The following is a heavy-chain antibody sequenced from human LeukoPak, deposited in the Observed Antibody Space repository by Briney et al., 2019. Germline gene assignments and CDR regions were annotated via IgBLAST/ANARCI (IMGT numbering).Heavy chain of an antibody. V-gene: IGHV3-30*02. D-gene: IGHD1-14*01. Sequence: GGSLRLSCAASGFTFSSYGMHWVRQAPGKGLEWVAFIRYDGSNKYYADSVKGRFTISRDNSKNTLYLQMNSLRAEDTAVYYCAKDGPYKMRSPRDYWGQGTLVTVSS. J-gene: IGHJ4*02. CDR1: GFTFSSYG. CDR2: IRYDGSNK. CDR3: AKDGPYKMRSPRDY.